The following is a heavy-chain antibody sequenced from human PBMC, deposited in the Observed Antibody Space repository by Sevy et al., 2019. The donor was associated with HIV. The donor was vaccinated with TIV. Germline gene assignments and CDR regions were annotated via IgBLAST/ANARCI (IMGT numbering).Heavy chain of an antibody. CDR1: GFTVSDNY. V-gene: IGHV3-53*01. D-gene: IGHD6-19*01. J-gene: IGHJ4*02. CDR2: IYGGGNT. Sequence: GGSLRLSCAASGFTVSDNYMSWVRQAPGKGLEWVSVIYGGGNTYYGDSVKGRFTISRDNSKNTLYLQMNSLRAEDTAVYYWASDKVVSGKGYYFDYWGQGTLVTVSS. CDR3: ASDKVVSGKGYYFDY.